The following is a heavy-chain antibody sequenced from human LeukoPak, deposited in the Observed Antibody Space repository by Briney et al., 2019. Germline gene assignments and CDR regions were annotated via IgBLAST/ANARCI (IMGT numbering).Heavy chain of an antibody. D-gene: IGHD5-18*01. Sequence: GASVKVSCKASGYTFTSYGISWVRQAPGQGLEWMGWISAYNGNTNYAQKLQGRVTMTTDTSTSTAYMELRSLRSDDTAVYYCARGRVTAMALCWFDPWGQGTLVTVSS. CDR2: ISAYNGNT. CDR1: GYTFTSYG. CDR3: ARGRVTAMALCWFDP. V-gene: IGHV1-18*01. J-gene: IGHJ5*02.